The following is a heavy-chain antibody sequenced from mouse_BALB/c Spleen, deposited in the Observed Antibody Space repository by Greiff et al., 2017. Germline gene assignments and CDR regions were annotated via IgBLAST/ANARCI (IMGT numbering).Heavy chain of an antibody. D-gene: IGHD2-4*01. CDR3: ARDLTMITTWAY. CDR2: ISDGGSYT. Sequence: DVKLVESGGGLVKPGGSLKLSCAASGFTFSDYYMYWVRQTPEKRLEWVATISDGGSYTYYPDSVKGRFTISRDNAKNNLYLQMSSLKSEDTAMYYCARDLTMITTWAYWGQGTLVTVSA. J-gene: IGHJ3*01. CDR1: GFTFSDYY. V-gene: IGHV5-4*02.